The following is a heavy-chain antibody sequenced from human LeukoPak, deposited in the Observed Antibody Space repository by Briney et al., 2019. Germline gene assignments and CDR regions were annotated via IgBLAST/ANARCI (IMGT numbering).Heavy chain of an antibody. CDR1: GFTFSNAW. CDR3: TTRGYGSGSYYQFDY. D-gene: IGHD3-10*01. CDR2: IKSKTDGGTT. J-gene: IGHJ4*02. Sequence: PGGSLRLSCAASGFTFSNAWMSWVRQAPGKGLEWVGRIKSKTDGGTTDYAAPVKGRFTISRDDSKNTLYLQMNSLKTEDTAVYYCTTRGYGSGSYYQFDYWGQGTLVTVSS. V-gene: IGHV3-15*01.